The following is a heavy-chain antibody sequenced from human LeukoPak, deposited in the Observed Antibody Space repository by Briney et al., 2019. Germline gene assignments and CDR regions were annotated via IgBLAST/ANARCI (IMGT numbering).Heavy chain of an antibody. Sequence: GGSLRLSCAASGFTFSSYSMNWVRQAPWKGLEWVSSISSSSSYIYYADSVKARFTISRDNAKNSLYLQMNSLRAEDTAMYYCARDADSSGFHDAFDFWGQGTMVTVSS. D-gene: IGHD3-22*01. J-gene: IGHJ3*01. CDR3: ARDADSSGFHDAFDF. CDR1: GFTFSSYS. V-gene: IGHV3-21*01. CDR2: ISSSSSYI.